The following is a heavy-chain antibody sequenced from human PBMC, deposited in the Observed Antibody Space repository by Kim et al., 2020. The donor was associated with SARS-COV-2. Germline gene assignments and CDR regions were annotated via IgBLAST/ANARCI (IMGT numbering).Heavy chain of an antibody. CDR3: ASAPRITIFGVVQQFDY. V-gene: IGHV4-31*03. D-gene: IGHD3-3*01. CDR1: GGSISSGGYY. CDR2: IYYSGST. J-gene: IGHJ4*02. Sequence: SETLSLTCTVSGGSISSGGYYWSWIRQHPGKGLEWIGYIYYSGSTYYNPSLKSRVTISVDTSKNQFSLKLSSVTAADTAVYYCASAPRITIFGVVQQFDYWGQGTLVTVSS.